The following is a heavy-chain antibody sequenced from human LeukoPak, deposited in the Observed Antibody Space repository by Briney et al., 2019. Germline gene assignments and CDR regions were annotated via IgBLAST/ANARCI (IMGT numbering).Heavy chain of an antibody. CDR3: AREDYYDSGSNDY. CDR1: GYTFTGYY. V-gene: IGHV1-8*03. CDR2: VNPNSGNT. D-gene: IGHD3-22*01. Sequence: GASVKVSCKASGYTFTGYYMHWVRQATGQGLEWMGWVNPNSGNTAYAQKFQGRVTITRNTSISTAYMELSSLRSEDTAVYYCAREDYYDSGSNDYWGQGTLVTVSS. J-gene: IGHJ4*02.